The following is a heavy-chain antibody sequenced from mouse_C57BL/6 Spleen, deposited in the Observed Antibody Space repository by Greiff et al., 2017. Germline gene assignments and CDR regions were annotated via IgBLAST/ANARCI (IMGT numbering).Heavy chain of an antibody. CDR1: GYAFSSSW. V-gene: IGHV1-82*01. CDR2: IYPGDGDT. D-gene: IGHD1-1*01. J-gene: IGHJ2*01. Sequence: QVQLQQSGPELVKPGASVKISCKASGYAFSSSWMNWVKQRPGKGLEWIGRIYPGDGDTNYNGQFKGKATLTADKSSSTAYMQLSSLTSEDSAVYFCARLDYYGSNFDYWGQGTTLTVSS. CDR3: ARLDYYGSNFDY.